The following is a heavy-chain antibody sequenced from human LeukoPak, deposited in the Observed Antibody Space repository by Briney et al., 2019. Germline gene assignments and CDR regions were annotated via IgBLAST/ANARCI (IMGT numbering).Heavy chain of an antibody. V-gene: IGHV3-23*01. CDR1: GFRFSSYA. J-gene: IGHJ4*02. D-gene: IGHD1-1*01. CDR2: ISGSGVST. Sequence: GGSLRLSCAASGFRFSSYAMSWVRQAPGKGLEWVSAISGSGVSTYYADSVKGRFTISRDNSKNTLYLQMNSLRAEDTAVYYCAKETRKIGHDPDYFDYWGQGTLVTVSS. CDR3: AKETRKIGHDPDYFDY.